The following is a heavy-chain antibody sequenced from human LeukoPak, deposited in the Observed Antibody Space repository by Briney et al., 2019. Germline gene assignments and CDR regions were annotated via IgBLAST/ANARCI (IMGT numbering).Heavy chain of an antibody. J-gene: IGHJ5*02. Sequence: GGSLRLSCVASGFTFSSYSTTWVRQAPGKGLEWVSSISGSDYTLYADSVKGRFTVSRDNAKNFLYLQMRSLRVEDTAVYYCARDQFGKGNWFDPWGQGTLVTVSS. CDR1: GFTFSSYS. CDR2: ISGSDYT. V-gene: IGHV3-21*01. D-gene: IGHD3-10*01. CDR3: ARDQFGKGNWFDP.